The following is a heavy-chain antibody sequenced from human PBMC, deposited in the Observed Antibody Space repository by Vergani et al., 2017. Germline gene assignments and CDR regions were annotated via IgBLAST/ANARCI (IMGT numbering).Heavy chain of an antibody. CDR1: GYSISSGYY. V-gene: IGHV4-38-2*01. Sequence: QVQLQESGPGLVKPSETLSLTCAVSGYSISSGYYWGWIRQPPGKGLEWIGSIYHRGNSYYHPSLKSRVTISVDTSKNQFPLKMNSVTAADTAVYYCARSGNYRYYYYFYMDVWGKGTTVTVAS. CDR2: IYHRGNS. D-gene: IGHD4-11*01. J-gene: IGHJ6*03. CDR3: ARSGNYRYYYYFYMDV.